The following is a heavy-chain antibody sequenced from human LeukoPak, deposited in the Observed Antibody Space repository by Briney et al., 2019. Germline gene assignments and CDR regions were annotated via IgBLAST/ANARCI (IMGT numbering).Heavy chain of an antibody. V-gene: IGHV3-23*01. D-gene: IGHD5-24*01. CDR3: AKKPATIKFPFDI. Sequence: GSLRLSCVGSGFSFSTYDMGWVRQTPGKGLEWGSAISTTGGYTEDADSVKGRFTISRDNSQNTLFLQMHSLRAEDTAVYYCAKKPATIKFPFDIWGQGTLVTVSP. CDR2: ISTTGGYT. CDR1: GFSFSTYD. J-gene: IGHJ4*02.